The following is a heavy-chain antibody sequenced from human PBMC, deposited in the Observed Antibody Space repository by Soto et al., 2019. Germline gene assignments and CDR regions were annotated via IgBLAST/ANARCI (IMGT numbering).Heavy chain of an antibody. V-gene: IGHV4-4*02. CDR2: IYHSGST. Sequence: QVQLQESGPGLVKPSGTLSLTCAVSGGSISSSNWWSWVRQPPGKGLEWIGEIYHSGSTNYNPSLRSRFTRSVDKSKTQFSLRLSSVTAADTAVYYCARGGRIASRPRVVYYFDYWGQGTLVTVSS. CDR3: ARGGRIASRPRVVYYFDY. J-gene: IGHJ4*02. D-gene: IGHD6-6*01. CDR1: GGSISSSNW.